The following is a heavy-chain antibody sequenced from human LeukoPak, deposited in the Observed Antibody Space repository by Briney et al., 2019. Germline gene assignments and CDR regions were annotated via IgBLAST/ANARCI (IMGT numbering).Heavy chain of an antibody. CDR3: AKPGGGYCSSTSCYMES. Sequence: GGCLRLSCAASGFTFDDYAMHWVRQAPGKGLEWVSGIIWNSGSIGYADSVKGRFTISGDNAKNSLYLQMNSLRAEDTAVYYCAKPGGGYCSSTSCYMESWGQGTLVTVSS. CDR2: IIWNSGSI. D-gene: IGHD2-2*02. J-gene: IGHJ4*02. V-gene: IGHV3-9*01. CDR1: GFTFDDYA.